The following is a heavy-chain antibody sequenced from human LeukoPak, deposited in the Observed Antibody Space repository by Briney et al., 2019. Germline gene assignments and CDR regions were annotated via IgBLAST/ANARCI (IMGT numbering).Heavy chain of an antibody. Sequence: GGSLRLSCAASRFTFSSYWMHWVRQAPGKGLVWVSRINSDGITTTYADSVKGRFTISRDNAKNTLYLEMNSLRAEDTAVYYCAREMIVGATTFDYWGQGTLVTVSS. CDR2: INSDGITT. D-gene: IGHD1-26*01. J-gene: IGHJ4*02. CDR1: RFTFSSYW. CDR3: AREMIVGATTFDY. V-gene: IGHV3-74*03.